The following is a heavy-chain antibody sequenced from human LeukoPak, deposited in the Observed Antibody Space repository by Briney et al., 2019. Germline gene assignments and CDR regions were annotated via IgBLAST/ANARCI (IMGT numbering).Heavy chain of an antibody. D-gene: IGHD3-3*01. J-gene: IGHJ6*03. CDR2: INSDGRST. CDR1: GLTFSGYW. V-gene: IGHV3-74*01. CDR3: ARGGGYYNFWSGDYYHYYYYMDV. Sequence: PGGSLRLSCAASGLTFSGYWMHWVRQAPGKGLVWVSRINSDGRSTTYADSVKGRFTVSRDNAKNTLYLQMNSLRAEDTAVYYCARGGGYYNFWSGDYYHYYYYMDVWGKGTTVTVSS.